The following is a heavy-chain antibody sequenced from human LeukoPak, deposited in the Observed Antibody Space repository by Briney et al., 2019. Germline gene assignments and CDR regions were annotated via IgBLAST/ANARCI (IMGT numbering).Heavy chain of an antibody. D-gene: IGHD5-24*01. J-gene: IGHJ6*02. V-gene: IGHV1-69*01. CDR3: AIGGDGYTTPDYYGMDV. CDR2: IIPIFGTA. Sequence: SVKVSCKASGGTFSSYAISWVRQAPGQGLEWMGGIIPIFGTATYAQTFQGRVTITADESTSTAYMELRSLRSEDTAVYYCAIGGDGYTTPDYYGMDVWGQGTPVTVSS. CDR1: GGTFSSYA.